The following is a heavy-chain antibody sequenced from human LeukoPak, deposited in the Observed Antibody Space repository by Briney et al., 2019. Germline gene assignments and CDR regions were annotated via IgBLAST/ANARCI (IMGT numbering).Heavy chain of an antibody. J-gene: IGHJ4*02. V-gene: IGHV3-23*01. CDR1: GFTFSSYA. Sequence: GGSLRLSCVASGFTFSSYAMSWVRQAPGKGLEWVSAISGSGGSTYYADSVKGRFTISRDNSKNTLYLQMNSLRAEDTAVYYCAKGSYEPDSPSDYWGQGTLVTVSS. CDR3: AKGSYEPDSPSDY. D-gene: IGHD1-14*01. CDR2: ISGSGGST.